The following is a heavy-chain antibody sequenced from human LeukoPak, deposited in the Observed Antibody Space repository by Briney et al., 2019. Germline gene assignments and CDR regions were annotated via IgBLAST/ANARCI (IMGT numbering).Heavy chain of an antibody. CDR1: GGTFSSYA. CDR2: IIPIFGTA. J-gene: IGHJ4*02. D-gene: IGHD5-24*01. Sequence: GASVKVSCKASGGTFSSYAISWVRQAPGQGLEWMGGIIPIFGTANYAQKFQGRVTITADKSTSTAYMEPSSLRSEETAVYYCARLGRWPQGYFDYWGQGTLVTVSS. CDR3: ARLGRWPQGYFDY. V-gene: IGHV1-69*06.